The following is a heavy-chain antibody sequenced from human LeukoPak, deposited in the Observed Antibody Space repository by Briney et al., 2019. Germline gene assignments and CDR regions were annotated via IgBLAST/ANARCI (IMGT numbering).Heavy chain of an antibody. CDR2: IKSKTDGGTT. D-gene: IGHD3-10*01. CDR1: GVTFSSYG. CDR3: TTSTGSGT. Sequence: PGGSLRLSCAASGVTFSSYGMHWVRQAPGKGLEWVGRIKSKTDGGTTDYAAPVKGGFTISRDDSKNTLYLQMNSLKTEDTAAYYCTTSTGSGTWGQGTLVTVSS. J-gene: IGHJ5*02. V-gene: IGHV3-15*01.